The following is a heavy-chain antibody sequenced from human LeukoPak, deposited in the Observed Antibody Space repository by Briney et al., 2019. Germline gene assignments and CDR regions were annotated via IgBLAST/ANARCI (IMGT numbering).Heavy chain of an antibody. CDR3: VTSPSIAVAGLYYFDY. V-gene: IGHV1-69*06. CDR2: VIPLFGAG. D-gene: IGHD6-19*01. CDR1: GVTFNDYT. J-gene: IGHJ4*01. Sequence: SVKVSCKASGVTFNDYTHIWVRQAPGQGFEYVGGVIPLFGAGNDAQRFQGRVTVTADKPTNTAYMQLNSLTSDDTAVYYCVTSPSIAVAGLYYFDYWGQGTLVTVSS.